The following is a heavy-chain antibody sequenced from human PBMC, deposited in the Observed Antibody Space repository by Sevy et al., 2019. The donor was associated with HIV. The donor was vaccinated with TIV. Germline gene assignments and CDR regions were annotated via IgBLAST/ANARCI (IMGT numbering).Heavy chain of an antibody. CDR2: IYHSGNT. J-gene: IGHJ2*01. D-gene: IGHD1-26*01. CDR1: GGSISSSNW. Sequence: SETLSLTCAVSGGSISSSNWWSWVRQPPGKGLEWIGEIYHSGNTNYNPSLKSRVTISVDKSKNQFSLKLSSVTAADTAVYYCARVRGVGATYWYFDLWGRGTLVTVSS. CDR3: ARVRGVGATYWYFDL. V-gene: IGHV4-4*02.